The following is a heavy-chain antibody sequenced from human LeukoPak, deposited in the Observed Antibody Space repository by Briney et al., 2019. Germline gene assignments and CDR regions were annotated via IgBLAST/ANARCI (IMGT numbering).Heavy chain of an antibody. CDR2: IGSRSNTI. Sequence: RGSLRLSCAASGFTFSSYNMNWVRQAPGKGLEWVSYIGSRSNTIYYADSVKGRFTISRDNAKNSLYLQMNSLRAEDTAVYYCARGGRNGYNMDYWGQGTLVTVSS. V-gene: IGHV3-48*01. CDR3: ARGGRNGYNMDY. D-gene: IGHD5-24*01. CDR1: GFTFSSYN. J-gene: IGHJ4*02.